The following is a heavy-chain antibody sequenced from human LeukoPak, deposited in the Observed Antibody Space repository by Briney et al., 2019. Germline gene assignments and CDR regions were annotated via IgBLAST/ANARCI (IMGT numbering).Heavy chain of an antibody. J-gene: IGHJ4*02. CDR1: GSSFSSYW. D-gene: IGHD6-13*01. Sequence: GESLKISFQGSGSSFSSYWIGWVRQMPGKGLEWMGIIFPGDSETRYSPSFQGQVNLSADQSLSTAYLEWSSLKGSDTAMYYCARVRSSSLYDFDYWGQGTLVTVSS. CDR2: IFPGDSET. V-gene: IGHV5-51*01. CDR3: ARVRSSSLYDFDY.